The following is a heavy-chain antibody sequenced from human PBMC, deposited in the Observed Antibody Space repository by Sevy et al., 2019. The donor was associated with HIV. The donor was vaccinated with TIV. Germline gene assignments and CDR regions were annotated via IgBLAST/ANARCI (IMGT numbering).Heavy chain of an antibody. CDR3: ARVLARGDFWSGYNYGMDV. D-gene: IGHD3-3*01. J-gene: IGHJ6*02. CDR1: GFTFSSYA. CDR2: ISYDGSNK. Sequence: GGSLRLSCAASGFTFSSYAMHWVRQAPGKGLEWVAVISYDGSNKYYADSVKGRFTISRDNSKNTLYLQMNSLRAEDTAVYYYARVLARGDFWSGYNYGMDVWGQGTTVTVSS. V-gene: IGHV3-30-3*01.